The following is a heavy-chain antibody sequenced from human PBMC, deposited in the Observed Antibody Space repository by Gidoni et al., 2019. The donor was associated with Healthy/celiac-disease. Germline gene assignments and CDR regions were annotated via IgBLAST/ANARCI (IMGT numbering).Heavy chain of an antibody. V-gene: IGHV3-33*01. Sequence: QVQLVESGGGVVQPGRSLRLSCPASGFTFSSYGMYWVRQAPGKGLEWVAVIWYDGSNKYYADSVKGRFTISRDNSKNTLYLQMNSLRAEDTAVYYCASTYSSSWYMSDYYYGMDVWGQGTTVTVSS. CDR3: ASTYSSSWYMSDYYYGMDV. CDR1: GFTFSSYG. CDR2: IWYDGSNK. J-gene: IGHJ6*02. D-gene: IGHD6-13*01.